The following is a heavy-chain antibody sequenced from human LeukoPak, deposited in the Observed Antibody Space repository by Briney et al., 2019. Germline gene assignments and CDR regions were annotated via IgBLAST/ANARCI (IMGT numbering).Heavy chain of an antibody. CDR2: VDPEDGET. CDR3: ATMGYYYGSGSYYATTNLVDY. D-gene: IGHD3-10*01. V-gene: IGHV1-69-2*01. CDR1: GYTFTDYY. Sequence: ASVKISCKVSGYTFTDYYMHWVQQAPGKGLEWMGLVDPEDGETIYAEKFQGRVTITADTSTDTAYMELGSLRSEDTAVYYCATMGYYYGSGSYYATTNLVDYWGQGTLVTVSS. J-gene: IGHJ4*02.